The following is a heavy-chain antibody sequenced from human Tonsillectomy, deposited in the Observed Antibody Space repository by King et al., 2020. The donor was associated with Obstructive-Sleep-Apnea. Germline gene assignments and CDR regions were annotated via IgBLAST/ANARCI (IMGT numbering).Heavy chain of an antibody. J-gene: IGHJ3*02. CDR3: AGSGYYDILTGRGGDAYDI. V-gene: IGHV4-59*08. D-gene: IGHD3-9*01. CDR2: VYYSGST. CDR1: GGSISSYF. Sequence: VQLQESGPGLVKPSETLSLTCTVSGGSISSYFWNWIRQPPGKGLEWIGFVYYSGSTNYNPSLQSRVTISVDTSKNQFSLKLSSVTAADTAVYYCAGSGYYDILTGRGGDAYDIWGQGTMVTVSS.